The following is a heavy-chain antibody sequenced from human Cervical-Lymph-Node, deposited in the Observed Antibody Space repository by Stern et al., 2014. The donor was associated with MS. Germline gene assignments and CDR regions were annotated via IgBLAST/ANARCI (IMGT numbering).Heavy chain of an antibody. Sequence: QLPLQESGSGLVKPSQTLSLTCAVSGGSISSGGYSWSWIRQPPGKGLEWLEYIYHSGSTYYNPSRKSRITISVNRSKTQFSLKLNSVTAADTAVYYCARSSTVTPNAFDIWGQGIMVTVSS. J-gene: IGHJ3*02. D-gene: IGHD4-17*01. V-gene: IGHV4-30-2*01. CDR2: IYHSGST. CDR3: ARSSTVTPNAFDI. CDR1: GGSISSGGYS.